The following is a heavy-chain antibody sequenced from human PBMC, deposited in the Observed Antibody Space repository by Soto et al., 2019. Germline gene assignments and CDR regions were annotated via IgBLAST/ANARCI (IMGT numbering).Heavy chain of an antibody. CDR2: INTAGDT. Sequence: PGGSLRLSCAASGFTFGIYDMHWVRQATGKGLEWVSTINTAGDTYSPGSVKGRFTISRENAENSLYLQMNSLRVDDTAVYFCVRGRDSGLYYFDSWGQGTLVTVSS. D-gene: IGHD2-21*01. CDR3: VRGRDSGLYYFDS. J-gene: IGHJ4*02. CDR1: GFTFGIYD. V-gene: IGHV3-13*01.